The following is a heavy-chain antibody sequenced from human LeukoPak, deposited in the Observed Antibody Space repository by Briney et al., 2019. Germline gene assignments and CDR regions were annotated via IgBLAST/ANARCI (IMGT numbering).Heavy chain of an antibody. J-gene: IGHJ5*02. D-gene: IGHD2-2*01. Sequence: SETLSLTCTVSGGSISSYYWSWIRQPPGKGLEWIGYIYYSGSTNYNPSLKSRVTISVDTSKNQFSLKLSSVTAADTAVYYCARGRGRYCSSTSCYLNWFDPWGQGTLVTVSS. CDR2: IYYSGST. V-gene: IGHV4-59*01. CDR3: ARGRGRYCSSTSCYLNWFDP. CDR1: GGSISSYY.